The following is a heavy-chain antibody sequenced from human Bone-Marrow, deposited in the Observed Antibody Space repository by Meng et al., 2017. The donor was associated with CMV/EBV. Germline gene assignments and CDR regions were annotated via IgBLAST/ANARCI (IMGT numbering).Heavy chain of an antibody. D-gene: IGHD2-2*01. J-gene: IGHJ3*02. V-gene: IGHV3-21*01. CDR2: ISSSSSYI. CDR1: GFTFSSYS. Sequence: GGSLKISCAASGFTFSSYSMNWVRQAPGKGLEWVSSISSSSSYIYYADSVKGRFTISRDNAKNTLYLQMNSLRAEDTAVYYCARESRSSTSSDAFDIWGQGTMVTVSS. CDR3: ARESRSSTSSDAFDI.